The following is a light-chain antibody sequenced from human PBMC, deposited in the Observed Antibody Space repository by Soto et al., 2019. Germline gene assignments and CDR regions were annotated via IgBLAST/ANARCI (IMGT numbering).Light chain of an antibody. Sequence: DIQMTQSPSSLSASVGDRVTITCRASQSISTYLNWYQQKVGKAPKLLIYAASSLQRGVPSRFSGSGSGTDFALTISSLQTEDFATYYCQQSFSTPRTFGQGTKLEIK. J-gene: IGKJ2*02. CDR2: AAS. CDR3: QQSFSTPRT. V-gene: IGKV1-39*01. CDR1: QSISTY.